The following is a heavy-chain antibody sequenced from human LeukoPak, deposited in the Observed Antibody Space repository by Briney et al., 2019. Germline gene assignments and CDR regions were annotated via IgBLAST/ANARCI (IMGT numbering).Heavy chain of an antibody. J-gene: IGHJ4*02. V-gene: IGHV3-21*01. Sequence: GGSLRLSCAASGFTFSSYSMNWVRQAPGKGLEWVSSISSSSSYIYYADSVKGRFTISRDNAKNSLYLQMNSLRAKDTAVYYCARVTMVRGKKGDFDYWGQGTLVTVSS. CDR3: ARVTMVRGKKGDFDY. D-gene: IGHD3-10*01. CDR1: GFTFSSYS. CDR2: ISSSSSYI.